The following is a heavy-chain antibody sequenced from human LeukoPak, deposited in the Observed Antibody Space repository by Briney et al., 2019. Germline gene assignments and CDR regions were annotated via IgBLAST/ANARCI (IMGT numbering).Heavy chain of an antibody. CDR1: GFAFNKYA. D-gene: IGHD6-19*01. Sequence: GGSLRLSCAASGFAFNKYAMSWVRQAPEKGLEWVSSISDSGGSTYYADSVKGRFTISRDNAKNTLYLQMNSLRAEDTAVYYCAPLSVAGRAFDSWSQGTLVTVSS. J-gene: IGHJ4*02. CDR2: ISDSGGST. CDR3: APLSVAGRAFDS. V-gene: IGHV3-23*01.